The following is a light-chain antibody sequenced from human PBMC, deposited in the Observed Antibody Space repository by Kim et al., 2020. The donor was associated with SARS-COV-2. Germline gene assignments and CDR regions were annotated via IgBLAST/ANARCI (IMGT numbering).Light chain of an antibody. CDR1: QTIYSN. V-gene: IGKV3-15*01. Sequence: VSPVERVILSCRASQTIYSNLAWYQQKPGQAPRLLIYGASSWATGVPVRFSGSGSGTDFTFTISSLQSEDFAVYYCQQYDVWPRSFGQGTRLEIK. CDR3: QQYDVWPRS. J-gene: IGKJ5*01. CDR2: GAS.